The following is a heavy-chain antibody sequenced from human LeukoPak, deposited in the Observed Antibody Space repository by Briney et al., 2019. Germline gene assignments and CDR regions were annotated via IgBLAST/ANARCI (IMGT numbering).Heavy chain of an antibody. J-gene: IGHJ4*02. Sequence: GASVKVSCKASGYTFTSYGISWVRQAPGQGLEWMGWISAHNGNTYYAQKVQGRVTMTTDTSTSTAHMELRSLRSDDTAVYYCARHKWPPLPDYWGQGTPVTVSS. V-gene: IGHV1-18*04. D-gene: IGHD5-12*01. CDR1: GYTFTSYG. CDR3: ARHKWPPLPDY. CDR2: ISAHNGNT.